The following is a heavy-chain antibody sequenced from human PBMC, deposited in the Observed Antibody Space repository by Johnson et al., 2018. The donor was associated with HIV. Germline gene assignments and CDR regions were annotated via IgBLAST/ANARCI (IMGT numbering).Heavy chain of an antibody. CDR1: GFTFSTYG. Sequence: VQLVESGGGVVQPGRSLRLSCAASGFTFSTYGIHWVRQAPGKGLEWVANIKQDGSEKYYVDSVKGRFTISRDNAKKSLYLQMNSLRAEDTAVYYCARELRIAARGLAFDIWGRGTMVTVSS. CDR3: ARELRIAARGLAFDI. CDR2: IKQDGSEK. V-gene: IGHV3-7*05. D-gene: IGHD6-6*01. J-gene: IGHJ3*02.